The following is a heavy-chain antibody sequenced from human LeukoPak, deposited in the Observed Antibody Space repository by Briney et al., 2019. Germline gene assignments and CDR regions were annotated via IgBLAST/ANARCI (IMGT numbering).Heavy chain of an antibody. Sequence: VGSLRLSCATSGFTFSDYTMNWVRQAPGKGLEWVSFISASGTSIYYADSVRGRFTISRDNAKNSLYLQMNSLRAEDTAVYYCARDGTWGPGTLVPVSS. V-gene: IGHV3-21*01. J-gene: IGHJ5*01. CDR3: ARDGT. CDR2: ISASGTSI. D-gene: IGHD1-26*01. CDR1: GFTFSDYT.